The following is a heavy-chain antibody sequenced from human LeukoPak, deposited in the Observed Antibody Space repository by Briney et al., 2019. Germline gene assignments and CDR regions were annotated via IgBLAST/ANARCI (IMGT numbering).Heavy chain of an antibody. D-gene: IGHD5-12*01. CDR2: ISYDGSNK. V-gene: IGHV3-30*18. J-gene: IGHJ6*02. CDR1: GFTFSSYG. CDR3: AKGLWLRFRALTYGMDV. Sequence: GGSLRLSCAASGFTFSSYGMHWVRQAPGKGLEWVAVISYDGSNKYYADSVKGRFTISRDNSKSTLYLQMNSLRAEDTAVYYCAKGLWLRFRALTYGMDVWGQGTTVTVSS.